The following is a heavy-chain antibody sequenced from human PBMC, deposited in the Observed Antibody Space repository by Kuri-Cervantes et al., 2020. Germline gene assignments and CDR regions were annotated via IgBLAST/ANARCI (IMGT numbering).Heavy chain of an antibody. Sequence: SVKVSCKASGLTFTSSAVQWVRQARGQRLEWIGWIVVGSGNTNYAQKFQERVTITRDMSTSTAYMELSSLRSEDTAVYYCASKASYNWNDPRYYYYMDVWGKGTTVTVSS. V-gene: IGHV1-58*01. CDR3: ASKASYNWNDPRYYYYMDV. J-gene: IGHJ6*03. CDR2: IVVGSGNT. CDR1: GLTFTSSA. D-gene: IGHD1-1*01.